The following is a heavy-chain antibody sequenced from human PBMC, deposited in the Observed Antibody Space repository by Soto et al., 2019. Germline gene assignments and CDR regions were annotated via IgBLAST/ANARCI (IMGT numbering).Heavy chain of an antibody. D-gene: IGHD2-2*01. J-gene: IGHJ4*02. Sequence: PGGSLRLSCAASGFTFSSYSMNWVRQAPGKGLEWVSSISSSSSYIYYADSVKGRFTISRDNAKNSLYLQMNSLRAEDTAVYYCAREESIVVVPAAVDYWGQGTLVTVPS. CDR2: ISSSSSYI. CDR1: GFTFSSYS. CDR3: AREESIVVVPAAVDY. V-gene: IGHV3-21*01.